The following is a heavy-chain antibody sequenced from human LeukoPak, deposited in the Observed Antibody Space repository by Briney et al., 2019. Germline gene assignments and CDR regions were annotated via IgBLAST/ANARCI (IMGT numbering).Heavy chain of an antibody. Sequence: GGSLRLSCAASGFTFSSYWMHWVRHAPGKGLVWVSRINSDGTSTTYADSVKGRFTISRDNAKNTLYLQMNSLRAEDTAVYYCARLSMVRGVIADYWGQGTLVTVSS. CDR1: GFTFSSYW. D-gene: IGHD3-10*01. V-gene: IGHV3-74*01. CDR3: ARLSMVRGVIADY. CDR2: INSDGTST. J-gene: IGHJ4*02.